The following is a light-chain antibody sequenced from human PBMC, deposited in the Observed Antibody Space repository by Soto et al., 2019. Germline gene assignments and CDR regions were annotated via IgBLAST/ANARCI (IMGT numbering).Light chain of an antibody. CDR1: QSISGS. CDR3: QQYNGYWT. Sequence: DIQMTQSPSTLSASVGDRVTITCRASQSISGSLAWYQQKPGKVPKLLMYEASKLKSGVPSRFSGSGSGTEYTLTISSLQPDDSASYYCQQYNGYWTFGQGTRVEIK. V-gene: IGKV1-5*03. CDR2: EAS. J-gene: IGKJ1*01.